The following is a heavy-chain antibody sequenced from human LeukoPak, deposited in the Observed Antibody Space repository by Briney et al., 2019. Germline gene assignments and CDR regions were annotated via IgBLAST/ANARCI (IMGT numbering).Heavy chain of an antibody. CDR2: IYYSGST. J-gene: IGHJ4*02. Sequence: KPSETLSLTCTVSGGSISSSSYYWGWIRQPPGKGLERNGSIYYSGSTYYNPSLKSRVTISVDTSKSQFSLKLSYVTDADTAVYYCARELDSYDFWSGYQDYFDYWGQGHVVTVSA. V-gene: IGHV4-39*02. CDR3: ARELDSYDFWSGYQDYFDY. CDR1: GGSISSSSYY. D-gene: IGHD3-3*01.